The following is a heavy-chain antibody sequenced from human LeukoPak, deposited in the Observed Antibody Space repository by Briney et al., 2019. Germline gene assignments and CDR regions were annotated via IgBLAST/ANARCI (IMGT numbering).Heavy chain of an antibody. J-gene: IGHJ6*03. CDR2: IYYSGSI. CDR3: ARTSKDDYGDSDYYYYYCMDV. V-gene: IGHV4-59*01. CDR1: GDSISSYH. Sequence: PSETLPLTCTVSGDSISSYHWSWIRQPPGKGLEWIGYIYYSGSIYYNPSLKSRVTISVDTSKNQFSLKLSSVTAADTAVYYCARTSKDDYGDSDYYYYYCMDVWGKGTTVTVSS. D-gene: IGHD4-17*01.